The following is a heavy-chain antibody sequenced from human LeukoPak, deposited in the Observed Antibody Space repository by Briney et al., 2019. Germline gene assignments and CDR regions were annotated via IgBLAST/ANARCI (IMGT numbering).Heavy chain of an antibody. CDR2: ISYDGTNK. Sequence: GGSLRLSCAASGFTFSNYDMHWVRQAPGKGLEWVAVISYDGTNKYYADSVKGRFTISRDNSKNTLYLQMNSLRAEDTAVYYCARGYSSSWDWGQGTLVTVSS. J-gene: IGHJ4*02. CDR3: ARGYSSSWD. CDR1: GFTFSNYD. D-gene: IGHD6-13*01. V-gene: IGHV3-30*03.